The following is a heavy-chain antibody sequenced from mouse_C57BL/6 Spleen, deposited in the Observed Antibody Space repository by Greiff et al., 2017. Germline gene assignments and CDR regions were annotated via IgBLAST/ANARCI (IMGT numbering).Heavy chain of an antibody. Sequence: QVQLQQSGPELVKPGASVKISCKASGYAFSSSWMNWVKQRPGKGLEWIGRIYPGDGDTNYNGKFKGKATLTADKSSSTAYMQLSSLTSEDSAVYFCAREATVPYAMDYWGQGTSVTVSS. CDR2: IYPGDGDT. D-gene: IGHD1-1*01. J-gene: IGHJ4*01. CDR3: AREATVPYAMDY. V-gene: IGHV1-82*01. CDR1: GYAFSSSW.